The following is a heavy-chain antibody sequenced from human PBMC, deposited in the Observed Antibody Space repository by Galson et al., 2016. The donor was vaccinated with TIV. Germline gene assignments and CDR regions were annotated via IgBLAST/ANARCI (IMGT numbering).Heavy chain of an antibody. CDR1: GFTFSRHW. D-gene: IGHD3-22*01. CDR2: INNEGSTT. Sequence: SLRLSCAASGFTFSRHWMHWVRQAPGKGLVWVSRINNEGSTTYADSVKGRFTISRDNSVNNMYLQMNSLRAEDTAVYYCAKLGGGYYDSKGYYLGNWGQGTLVTVSS. J-gene: IGHJ4*02. V-gene: IGHV3-74*01. CDR3: AKLGGGYYDSKGYYLGN.